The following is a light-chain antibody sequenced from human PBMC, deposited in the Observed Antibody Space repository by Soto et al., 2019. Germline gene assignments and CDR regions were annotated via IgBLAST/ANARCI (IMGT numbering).Light chain of an antibody. CDR2: GAS. J-gene: IGKJ1*01. CDR3: QQYGSSPPGT. CDR1: QSVSSSY. Sequence: EIVLTQSPGTLSLSPGERATLSCRASQSVSSSYLAWYQQKPGQAPRLLIYGASSRATGIPDGFSGSGSGTDFTLTISRLEPEDFAVYYCQQYGSSPPGTFGQGTKVDIK. V-gene: IGKV3-20*01.